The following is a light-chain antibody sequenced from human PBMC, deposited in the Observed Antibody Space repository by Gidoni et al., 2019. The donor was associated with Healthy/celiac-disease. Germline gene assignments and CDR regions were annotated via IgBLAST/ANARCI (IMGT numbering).Light chain of an antibody. Sequence: IQMTQSPSSLSASVGDSVTITCQASQDISNYLNWYQQKPGKAPKLLIYDASNLETGVPSRFSGSGSGTDFTFNISSLQPEDIATYYCQQYDNLPLTFGGGTKVEIK. V-gene: IGKV1-33*01. CDR3: QQYDNLPLT. CDR2: DAS. CDR1: QDISNY. J-gene: IGKJ4*01.